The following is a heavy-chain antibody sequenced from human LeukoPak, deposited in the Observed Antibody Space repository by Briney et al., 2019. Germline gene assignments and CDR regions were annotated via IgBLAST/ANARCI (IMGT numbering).Heavy chain of an antibody. V-gene: IGHV1-69*05. CDR1: VGTFSSYA. Sequence: GASVKVSFKASVGTFSSYAISWVRRAPGQGLEWRGGMIAIFGTANYAQKFQGRVTSTTDEASSTAYMEPRSVTAEDAAVYYCARVPLVAAAVVYWGQGTLVTVSS. J-gene: IGHJ4*02. D-gene: IGHD6-13*01. CDR3: ARVPLVAAAVVY. CDR2: MIAIFGTA.